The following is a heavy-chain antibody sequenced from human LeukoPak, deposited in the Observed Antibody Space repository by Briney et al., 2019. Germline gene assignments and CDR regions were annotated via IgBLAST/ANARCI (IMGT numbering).Heavy chain of an antibody. CDR3: TTVDSTSLAMYSYYYYMDV. D-gene: IGHD2-2*01. J-gene: IGHJ6*03. Sequence: GGSLRLSCAASGFTFSNAWMSWVRQAPGKGLEWVGRIKSKNDGGTTDYAAPVKGRFTISRDDPKNTLYLQMNSLKTEDTAVYYCTTVDSTSLAMYSYYYYMDVWGKGTTVTVSS. CDR2: IKSKNDGGTT. V-gene: IGHV3-15*01. CDR1: GFTFSNAW.